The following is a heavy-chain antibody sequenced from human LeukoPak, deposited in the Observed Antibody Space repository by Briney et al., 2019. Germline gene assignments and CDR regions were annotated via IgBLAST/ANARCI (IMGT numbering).Heavy chain of an antibody. CDR1: GYTFTDYY. D-gene: IGHD3-10*01. CDR2: INPNSGGT. Sequence: GASVKVSCKASGYTFTDYYMHWVRQAPGQGLEWMGWINPNSGGTNYAQKFQGRVTMTRDTSISTAYMELSRLRSDDTAVYYCARDQWFGESPNWFDPWGQGTLVTVSS. CDR3: ARDQWFGESPNWFDP. J-gene: IGHJ5*02. V-gene: IGHV1-2*02.